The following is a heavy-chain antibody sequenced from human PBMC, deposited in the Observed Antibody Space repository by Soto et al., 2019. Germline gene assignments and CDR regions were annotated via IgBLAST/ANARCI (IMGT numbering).Heavy chain of an antibody. CDR3: ARGRYGDY. D-gene: IGHD4-17*01. Sequence: QVQLVQSGAEVKKPGASVKVSCKASGYTFTTYGISWVRQAPGQGLEWVGWISAYSGNTKYAQKLQGRVTVTTDTSTSTAYMEVRSLRSDYSAVYYCARGRYGDYWGQGTLVTTSS. J-gene: IGHJ4*02. CDR2: ISAYSGNT. V-gene: IGHV1-18*01. CDR1: GYTFTTYG.